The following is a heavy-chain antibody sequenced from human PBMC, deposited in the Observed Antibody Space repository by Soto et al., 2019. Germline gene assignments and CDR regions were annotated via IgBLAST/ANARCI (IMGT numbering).Heavy chain of an antibody. J-gene: IGHJ4*02. D-gene: IGHD3-3*01. Sequence: QINLNESGPTVVRPTETLTLTCRFSGFSLTTSGVGVGWIRQSPGKAPEWLALIYWDDDKRYSASLKSRLTITKDSSKNQVVLTVSDLDPTDTATYYCAHRVLRTVFGLVTTTAIYFDFWRQGTPVAVSS. CDR3: AHRVLRTVFGLVTTTAIYFDF. CDR2: IYWDDDK. V-gene: IGHV2-5*02. CDR1: GFSLTTSGVG.